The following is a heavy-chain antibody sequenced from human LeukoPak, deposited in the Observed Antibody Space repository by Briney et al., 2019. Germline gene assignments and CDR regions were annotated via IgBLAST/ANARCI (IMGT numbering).Heavy chain of an antibody. V-gene: IGHV3-30-3*01. D-gene: IGHD3-9*01. CDR1: GFTFSSYA. Sequence: PGGSLRLSCAASGFTFSSYAMHWVRQAPGKGLEWVAVISYDGSNKYYADSVKGRFTISRDNSKNTLYLQMNSLRAEDTAVYYCAKGGADTYYDILTHFDYWGQGTLVTVSS. CDR3: AKGGADTYYDILTHFDY. CDR2: ISYDGSNK. J-gene: IGHJ4*02.